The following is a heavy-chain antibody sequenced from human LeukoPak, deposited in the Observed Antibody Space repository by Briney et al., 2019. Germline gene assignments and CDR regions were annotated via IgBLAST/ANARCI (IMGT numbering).Heavy chain of an antibody. D-gene: IGHD6-13*01. Sequence: SGPTLVNPTQTLTLTCTFSGFSLSTSGMCVSWIRKPPGKALEWLARIDWDDDKYYSTSLKTRLTISKDTSKNQVVLTMTNMDPVDTATYYCARIRVGAAAGRGDYYYYMDVWGKGTTVTISS. V-gene: IGHV2-70*11. CDR3: ARIRVGAAAGRGDYYYYMDV. J-gene: IGHJ6*03. CDR1: GFSLSTSGMC. CDR2: IDWDDDK.